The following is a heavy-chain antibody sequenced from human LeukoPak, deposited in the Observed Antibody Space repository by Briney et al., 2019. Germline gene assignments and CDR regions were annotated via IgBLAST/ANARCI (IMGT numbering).Heavy chain of an antibody. CDR3: ARLPGYSSPHFDY. CDR1: GGSISSYY. V-gene: IGHV4-59*08. Sequence: SQTLSLTCTVSGGSISSYYWSWIRQPPGKGLEWIGYIYYIGSTNYNPSLKSRVTISVDTSKNQFSLKLSSVTAADTAVYYCARLPGYSSPHFDYWGQGTLVTVSS. CDR2: IYYIGST. D-gene: IGHD6-19*01. J-gene: IGHJ4*02.